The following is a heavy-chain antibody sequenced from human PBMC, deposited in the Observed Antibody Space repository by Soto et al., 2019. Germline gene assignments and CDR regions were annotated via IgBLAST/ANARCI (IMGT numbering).Heavy chain of an antibody. V-gene: IGHV5-51*01. CDR3: ARHGRPLSVPTARWFDP. CDR2: IYPDDSDT. D-gene: IGHD1-26*01. Sequence: PGESLKISCKASGYSFTSYWIVWVRQMPGKGLEWMGIIYPDDSDTRYSPSFQGQVTISADKSSSTAYLQWSSLKVSDTAIYYCARHGRPLSVPTARWFDPWGQGTLVTVSS. J-gene: IGHJ5*02. CDR1: GYSFTSYW.